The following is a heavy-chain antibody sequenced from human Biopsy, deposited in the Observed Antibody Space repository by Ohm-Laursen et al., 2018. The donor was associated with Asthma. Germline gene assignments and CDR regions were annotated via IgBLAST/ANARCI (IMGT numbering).Heavy chain of an antibody. CDR3: ARDRGYCSGGTCPSWFDP. CDR2: INPNSGDT. CDR1: GYTFTDYG. V-gene: IGHV1-2*06. D-gene: IGHD2-15*01. Sequence: ASVKVSCKASGYTFTDYGIAWVRQAPGQRLEWMGRINPNSGDTKYAQRFQGRVTVTRDRSISTAYMELSRLRSDDTAVYYCARDRGYCSGGTCPSWFDPWGQGTLVSVSS. J-gene: IGHJ5*02.